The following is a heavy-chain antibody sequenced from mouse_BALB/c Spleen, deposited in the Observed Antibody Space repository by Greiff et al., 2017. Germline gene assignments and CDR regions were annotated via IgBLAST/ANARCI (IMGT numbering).Heavy chain of an antibody. Sequence: EVNVVESGGGLVQPGGSLKLSCAASGFTFSSYTMSWVRQTPEKRLEWVAYISNGGGSTYYPDTVKGRFTISRDNAKNTLYLQMSSLKSEDTAMYYCARHSSSCNAMDYWGQGTSVTVSS. J-gene: IGHJ4*01. D-gene: IGHD1-1*01. V-gene: IGHV5-12-2*01. CDR3: ARHSSSCNAMDY. CDR2: ISNGGGST. CDR1: GFTFSSYT.